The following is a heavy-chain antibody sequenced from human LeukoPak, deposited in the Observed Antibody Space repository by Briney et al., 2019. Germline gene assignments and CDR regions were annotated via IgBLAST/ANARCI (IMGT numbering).Heavy chain of an antibody. V-gene: IGHV4-38-2*02. CDR1: GYSISSGYY. D-gene: IGHD3-10*01. Sequence: KSSETLSLTCTVSGYSISSGYYWGWIRQPPGKGLEWIGSIYHSGSTYYNPSLKSRVTISVDTSKNQFSLKLSSVTAADTAVYYCARDPQYYYGSGIRWFDPWGQGTLVTVSS. J-gene: IGHJ5*02. CDR3: ARDPQYYYGSGIRWFDP. CDR2: IYHSGST.